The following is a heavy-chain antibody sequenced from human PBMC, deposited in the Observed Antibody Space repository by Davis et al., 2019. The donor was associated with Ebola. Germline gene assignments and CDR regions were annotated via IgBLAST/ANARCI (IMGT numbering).Heavy chain of an antibody. Sequence: SQTLSLTCPLSAGSISSSSYYWGWIRQPPGKGLEWIGSIYYSGSTYYNPSLKSRVTISVDTSKNQFSLKLSSVTAADTAVYYCARPREYYYDSSGLVAFDIWGQGTMVTVSS. V-gene: IGHV4-39*01. D-gene: IGHD3-22*01. J-gene: IGHJ3*02. CDR1: AGSISSSSYY. CDR2: IYYSGST. CDR3: ARPREYYYDSSGLVAFDI.